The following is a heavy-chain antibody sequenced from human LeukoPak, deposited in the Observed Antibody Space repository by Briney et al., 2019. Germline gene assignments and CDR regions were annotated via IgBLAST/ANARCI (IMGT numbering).Heavy chain of an antibody. Sequence: SGPTLVKPTQTLTLTCTFSGFSLSTSGVGVGWIRQPPGKALDGLALIYLYDYKRYIPSLKNRLTITKDTSKNQVVLTMTTMDPVDTATYYCARTYSSSWFDYWGQGTLVTVSS. CDR3: ARTYSSSWFDY. J-gene: IGHJ4*02. CDR2: IYLYDYK. CDR1: GFSLSTSGVG. D-gene: IGHD6-13*01. V-gene: IGHV2-5*01.